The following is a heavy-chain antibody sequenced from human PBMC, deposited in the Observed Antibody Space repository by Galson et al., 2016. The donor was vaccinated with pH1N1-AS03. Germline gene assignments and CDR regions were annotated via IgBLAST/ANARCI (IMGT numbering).Heavy chain of an antibody. J-gene: IGHJ6*02. CDR2: ISSSSTI. CDR3: ARTHHGDYAYYGMDV. Sequence: SLRLSCAASGFTFSDEWMTWVRQAPGKGLEWVSYISSSSTIYYVDSVKGRFTISRDNAKSSLYLQMHSLRAEDTAVYYCARTHHGDYAYYGMDVWGQGTTVTVSS. D-gene: IGHD4-17*01. V-gene: IGHV3-69-1*01. CDR1: GFTFSDEW.